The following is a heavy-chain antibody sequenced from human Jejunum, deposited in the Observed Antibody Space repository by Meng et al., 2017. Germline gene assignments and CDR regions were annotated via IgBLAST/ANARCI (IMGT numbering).Heavy chain of an antibody. CDR1: GDSVSSDNYY. CDR2: VYYSGHT. J-gene: IGHJ4*02. D-gene: IGHD1-26*01. CDR3: ARTPLYSGSYYFDP. Sequence: GQLQELGPGLVRPSETLSPTCTVSGDSVSSDNYYWSWIRQPPGKGLEWIGYVYYSGHTDCNPSLKSRLSISIDTSKNHFSLKLSSVTAADTAVYYCARTPLYSGSYYFDPWGQGALVTVSS. V-gene: IGHV4-61*03.